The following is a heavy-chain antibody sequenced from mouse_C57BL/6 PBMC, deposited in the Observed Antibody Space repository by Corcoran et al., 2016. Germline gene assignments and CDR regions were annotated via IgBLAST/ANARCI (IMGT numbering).Heavy chain of an antibody. Sequence: QVQLQQSGAELVKPGASVKISCKASGYAFSSYWMNWVKQRPGKGLEWIGQIYPGDGDTNYNGKFKGKATLTADKSSSTAYMQLSSLTSEDSAAYFCAREGLENYFDYWGQGTTLTVSS. J-gene: IGHJ2*01. D-gene: IGHD3-1*01. V-gene: IGHV1-80*01. CDR1: GYAFSSYW. CDR3: AREGLENYFDY. CDR2: IYPGDGDT.